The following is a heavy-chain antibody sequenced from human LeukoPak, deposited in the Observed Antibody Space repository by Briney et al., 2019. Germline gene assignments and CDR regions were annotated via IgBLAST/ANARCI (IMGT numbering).Heavy chain of an antibody. D-gene: IGHD3-22*01. CDR3: SRGGYYDSSGYPYFEY. CDR1: GFTFGDYA. J-gene: IGHJ4*02. CDR2: IRSKVYGGTT. V-gene: IGHV3-49*03. Sequence: GGSLRLSCTVSGFTFGDYAMRWFRQAPGKGLEWVGFIRSKVYGGTTEYGASVKGGFTISRDDSKSIAYLQMNSLKTEDTAVYYCSRGGYYDSSGYPYFEYWGQGTLVTVSS.